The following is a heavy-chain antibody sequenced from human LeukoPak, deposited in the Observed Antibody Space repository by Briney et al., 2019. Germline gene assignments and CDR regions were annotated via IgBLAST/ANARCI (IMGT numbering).Heavy chain of an antibody. D-gene: IGHD3-10*01. CDR2: IGRSGDTI. J-gene: IGHJ4*02. CDR1: GFTFSDHY. CDR3: AKDKFGPWGSNFDY. V-gene: IGHV3-11*04. Sequence: GGSLRLSCVPSGFTFSDHYMSWIRQAPGKGLEWISYIGRSGDTIYYADSVKGRFTISRDNSKNTLYLQMDNLRAEDTAVYYCAKDKFGPWGSNFDYWGQGTLVTVSS.